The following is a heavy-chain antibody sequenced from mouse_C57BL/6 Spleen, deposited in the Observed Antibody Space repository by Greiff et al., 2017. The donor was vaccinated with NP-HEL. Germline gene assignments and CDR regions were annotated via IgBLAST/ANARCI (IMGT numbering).Heavy chain of an antibody. J-gene: IGHJ1*03. V-gene: IGHV1-50*01. CDR3: ARPLPRYFDV. Sequence: QVQLQQPGAELVKPGASVKLSCKASGYTFTSYWMQWVKQRPGQGLEWIGEIDPSDSYTNYNQKFKGKATLTVDTSSSTAYMQLSSLTSEDSAVYYCARPLPRYFDVWGTGTTVTVSS. CDR1: GYTFTSYW. CDR2: IDPSDSYT. D-gene: IGHD1-1*01.